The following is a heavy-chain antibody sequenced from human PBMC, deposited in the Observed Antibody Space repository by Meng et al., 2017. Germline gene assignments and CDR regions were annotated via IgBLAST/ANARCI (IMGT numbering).Heavy chain of an antibody. V-gene: IGHV3-53*01. CDR3: ARDSSSGWYHNY. CDR1: CFTVTTNY. Sequence: LGVFGASLIRPGVSLRLSCAALCFTVTTNYMRLVRHAQQKGLDWVSVIYSGGSTYHTDSVKVRFSISTDNSKNTLYLQMNSLTAEDTAVYFCARDSSSGWYHNYWGQGTLVTVSS. J-gene: IGHJ4*02. CDR2: IYSGGST. D-gene: IGHD6-19*01.